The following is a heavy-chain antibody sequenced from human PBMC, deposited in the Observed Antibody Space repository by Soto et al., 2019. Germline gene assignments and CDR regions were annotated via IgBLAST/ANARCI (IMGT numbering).Heavy chain of an antibody. D-gene: IGHD5-12*01. CDR3: ARKVATITSWFDP. Sequence: PSETLSLTCAVSGGSISSGGYSWSWIRQPPGKGLEWIGYIFHSGSIYYNPSLKSRVTISVDRSKNQFSLKLSSVTAADTAVYYCARKVATITSWFDPWGQGTLVTVSS. CDR2: IFHSGSI. J-gene: IGHJ5*02. V-gene: IGHV4-30-2*01. CDR1: GGSISSGGYS.